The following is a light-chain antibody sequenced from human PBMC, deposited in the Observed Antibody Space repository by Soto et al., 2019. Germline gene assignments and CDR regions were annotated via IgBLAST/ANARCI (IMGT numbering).Light chain of an antibody. CDR3: SSYAGSNNVV. J-gene: IGLJ2*01. CDR1: SSDVGGYNY. V-gene: IGLV2-8*01. Sequence: QSALTQPPSASGSPGQSVTISCTGTSSDVGGYNYVSGYQQHPGKAPKLMIYDVSKRPSGVPDRFSGSKSGNTASLTVSGLQAEDEADYYCSSYAGSNNVVFGGGTKLTVL. CDR2: DVS.